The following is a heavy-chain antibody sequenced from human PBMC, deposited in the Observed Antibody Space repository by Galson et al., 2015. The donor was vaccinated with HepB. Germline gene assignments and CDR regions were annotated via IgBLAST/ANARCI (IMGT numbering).Heavy chain of an antibody. CDR2: IYYSGST. D-gene: IGHD3-16*01. CDR1: GGSISSGGYY. J-gene: IGHJ6*02. Sequence: LTCTVSGGSISSGGYYWSWIRQHPGKGLEWIGYIYYSGSTYYNPSLKSRVTISVDTSKNQFSLKLSSVTAADTAVYYCARELGSRSSPYYGMDVWGQGTTVTVSS. CDR3: ARELGSRSSPYYGMDV. V-gene: IGHV4-31*03.